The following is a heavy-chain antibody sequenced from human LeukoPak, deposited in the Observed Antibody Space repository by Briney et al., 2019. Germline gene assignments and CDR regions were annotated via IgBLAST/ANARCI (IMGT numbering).Heavy chain of an antibody. D-gene: IGHD3-10*01. CDR2: IYSGGST. Sequence: QPGRSLRLSCAASGFTVSSNYMSWVRQAPGKGLEWVSVIYSGGSTYYADSVKGRFTISRHNSKNTLYLQMNSLRAEDTAVYYCARGYGSGSPYSMGYWGQGTLVTVSS. CDR1: GFTVSSNY. V-gene: IGHV3-53*04. CDR3: ARGYGSGSPYSMGY. J-gene: IGHJ4*02.